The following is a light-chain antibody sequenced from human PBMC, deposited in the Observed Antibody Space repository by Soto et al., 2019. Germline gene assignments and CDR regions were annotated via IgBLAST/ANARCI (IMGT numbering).Light chain of an antibody. V-gene: IGLV1-44*01. CDR3: AAWDDSLNGAV. J-gene: IGLJ2*01. CDR2: GNN. Sequence: SGSSSNIGGNTVNWYQHLPGTAPKLLIYGNNQRPSGVPDRFSGSKSGTSASLAISGLQSEDEADYYCAAWDDSLNGAVFGGGTKVTVL. CDR1: SSNIGGNT.